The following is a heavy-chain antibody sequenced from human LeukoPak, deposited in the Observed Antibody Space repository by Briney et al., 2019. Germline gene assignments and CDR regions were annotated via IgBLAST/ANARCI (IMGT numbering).Heavy chain of an antibody. D-gene: IGHD3-3*01. CDR3: ARDPDFWSGYYNFDY. Sequence: SETLSLTCSVSGYSISSGYYWGWIRQPPGRGLEWIGEINHSGSTNYNPSLKSRVTISVDTSKNQFSLKLSSVTAADTAVYYCARDPDFWSGYYNFDYWGQGTLVTVSS. CDR1: GYSISSGYY. J-gene: IGHJ4*02. V-gene: IGHV4-38-2*02. CDR2: INHSGST.